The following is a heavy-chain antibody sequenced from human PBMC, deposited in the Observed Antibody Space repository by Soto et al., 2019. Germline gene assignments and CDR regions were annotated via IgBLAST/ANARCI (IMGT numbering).Heavy chain of an antibody. J-gene: IGHJ4*02. CDR2: ISIRGGDE. CDR3: ARGTIVARQHLDY. D-gene: IGHD6-6*01. V-gene: IGHV3-30*03. Sequence: QVQLVESGGGVVQPGKSLRLSFAASGFTFSSYARHWARQAPGKGREWVTVISIRGGDEYYAESVRGRFTISRDDSKNTLYLQMDSLRVEDTAVYYCARGTIVARQHLDYWGQGTLVTVSS. CDR1: GFTFSSYA.